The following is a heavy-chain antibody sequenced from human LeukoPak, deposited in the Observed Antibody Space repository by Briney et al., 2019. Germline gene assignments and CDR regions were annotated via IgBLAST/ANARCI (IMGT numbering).Heavy chain of an antibody. Sequence: GQSKRLACAVSGFSFGSYWMSWVSQAPRMGMEWGADIKQDGSEEYCVATVKRRFTISKDNAKNSVYLEVNSLAADATAVYYCARTTRYRTGYWGQGTLVTVSS. CDR3: ARTTRYRTGY. J-gene: IGHJ4*02. D-gene: IGHD5-18*01. CDR1: GFSFGSYW. V-gene: IGHV3-7*01. CDR2: IKQDGSEE.